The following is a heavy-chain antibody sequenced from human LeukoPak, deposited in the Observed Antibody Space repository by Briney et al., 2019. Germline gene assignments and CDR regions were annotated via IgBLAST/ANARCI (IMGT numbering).Heavy chain of an antibody. D-gene: IGHD1-26*01. J-gene: IGHJ6*03. Sequence: GGSLRLSCAASGFTFSSYAMSWVRQAPGKGLEWVSAISGSGGSTYYADSVKGRFTISRDNSKNTLYLQMTSLRAEDTAVYYCAKRLRPSGSYYDYYYYMDVWGKGTTVTVSS. V-gene: IGHV3-23*01. CDR1: GFTFSSYA. CDR2: ISGSGGST. CDR3: AKRLRPSGSYYDYYYYMDV.